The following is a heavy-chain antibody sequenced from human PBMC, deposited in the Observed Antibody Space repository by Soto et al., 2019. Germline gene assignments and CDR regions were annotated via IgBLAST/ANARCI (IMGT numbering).Heavy chain of an antibody. CDR2: IYYSGST. D-gene: IGHD3-10*01. CDR1: GGSISSSSYY. Sequence: SETLSLTCTVSGGSISSSSYYWGWIRQPPGKGLEWIGSIYYSGSTYYNPSLKSRVTISVDTSKNQFSLKLSSVTAADTAVYYCARHFPPSMVRGALGPWFDPWGQGTLVTVSS. CDR3: ARHFPPSMVRGALGPWFDP. V-gene: IGHV4-39*01. J-gene: IGHJ5*02.